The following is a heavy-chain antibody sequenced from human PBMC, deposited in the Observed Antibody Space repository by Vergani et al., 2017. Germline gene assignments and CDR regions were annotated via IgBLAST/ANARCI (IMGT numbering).Heavy chain of an antibody. J-gene: IGHJ4*02. CDR3: AKGGVYSGSYFAY. V-gene: IGHV3-23*01. Sequence: EVQLLESGGGLVQPGGSLRLSCAASGFTFSSYAMSWVRQAPGKGLEWVSAISGSGGSTYYADSVKGRFTISRDNSKNTLYLQMNSLRAEDTAVYYCAKGGVYSGSYFAYWGQETLVTVSS. CDR1: GFTFSSYA. CDR2: ISGSGGST. D-gene: IGHD1-26*01.